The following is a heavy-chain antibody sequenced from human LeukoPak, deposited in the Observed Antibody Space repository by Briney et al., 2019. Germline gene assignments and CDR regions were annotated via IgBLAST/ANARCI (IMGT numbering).Heavy chain of an antibody. CDR1: GYTFTNYG. CDR3: ARDTDFSIDY. V-gene: IGHV1-18*01. D-gene: IGHD2/OR15-2a*01. CDR2: INTRSGDA. J-gene: IGHJ4*02. Sequence: GDSVKVSCKASGYTFTNYGIAWARQAPGQGLEWMGWINTRSGDAQLAHSLQARVTMTTDTSTSTASMELGSLGSDDTAVYYCARDTDFSIDYWGQGSLVTVSS.